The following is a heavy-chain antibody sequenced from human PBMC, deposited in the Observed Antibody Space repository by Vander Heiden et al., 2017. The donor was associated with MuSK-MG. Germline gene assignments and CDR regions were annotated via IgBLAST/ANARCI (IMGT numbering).Heavy chain of an antibody. Sequence: QVQLVESGGGLVKPGGTLRLSCAASGFTFSDDYMNWIRQAPGKGLEWVSFIGTSGSPIYYADFVKGRFTVSRDNAKKSLYLQMNSLRAEDTAVYYCARVITVTGKVDYFDYWGQGTLVTVSS. CDR3: ARVITVTGKVDYFDY. J-gene: IGHJ4*02. CDR1: GFTFSDDY. V-gene: IGHV3-11*01. CDR2: IGTSGSPI. D-gene: IGHD6-19*01.